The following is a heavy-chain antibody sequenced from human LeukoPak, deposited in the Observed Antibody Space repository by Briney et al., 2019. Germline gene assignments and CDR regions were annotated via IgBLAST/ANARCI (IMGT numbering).Heavy chain of an antibody. CDR3: ARGEGGYEESSGYYYGGDY. Sequence: ASVKVSCKASGYTFTGYYMHWVRQAPGQGLEWMGWINPNSGGTNYAQKFQGRVTMTRDTSISTAYMELSRLRSDETAVYYCARGEGGYEESSGYYYGGDYWGQGTLVTVSS. D-gene: IGHD3-22*01. CDR2: INPNSGGT. CDR1: GYTFTGYY. J-gene: IGHJ4*02. V-gene: IGHV1-2*02.